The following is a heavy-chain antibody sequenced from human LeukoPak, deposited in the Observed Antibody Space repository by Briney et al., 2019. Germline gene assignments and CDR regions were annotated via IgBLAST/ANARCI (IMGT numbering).Heavy chain of an antibody. D-gene: IGHD6-13*01. CDR1: GGSISSYY. CDR2: IYYSGST. Sequence: SETLSLTCTVSGGSISSYYWSWIRQPPGKGLEWIGYIYYSGSTNYNPSLKSRVTISVDTSKNQFSLKLSSVTAADTAVYYCATDPPYSSSWYVGSDYYYYMDVWGKGTTVTVSS. V-gene: IGHV4-59*08. J-gene: IGHJ6*03. CDR3: ATDPPYSSSWYVGSDYYYYMDV.